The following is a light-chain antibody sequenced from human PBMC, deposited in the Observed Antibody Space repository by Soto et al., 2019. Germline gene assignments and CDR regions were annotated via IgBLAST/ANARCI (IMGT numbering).Light chain of an antibody. CDR3: QQLNIYPIT. CDR1: QGISSD. V-gene: IGKV1-9*01. J-gene: IGKJ5*01. Sequence: DIQLTQSPSFLSASVGDRVTITCRASQGISSDLAWYQQKPGKAPNLLIYGASNLQTGVPSRFSGSGSGTEFTLTISSLQPEDFATDYCQQLNIYPITFGQGTRLEIK. CDR2: GAS.